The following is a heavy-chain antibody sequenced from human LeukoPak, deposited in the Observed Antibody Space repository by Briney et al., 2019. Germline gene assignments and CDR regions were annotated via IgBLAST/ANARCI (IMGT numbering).Heavy chain of an antibody. V-gene: IGHV1-18*01. J-gene: IGHJ4*02. CDR3: ARSRGYCSGGSCYSGYQQLFDY. CDR2: ISAYNGNT. D-gene: IGHD2-15*01. CDR1: GYTFTSYG. Sequence: ASVKVSCKASGYTFTSYGISWVRQAPGQGLEWMGWISAYNGNTNYAQKLQGRATMTTDTSTSTAYMELRSLRSDDTAVYYCARSRGYCSGGSCYSGYQQLFDYWGQGTLVTVSS.